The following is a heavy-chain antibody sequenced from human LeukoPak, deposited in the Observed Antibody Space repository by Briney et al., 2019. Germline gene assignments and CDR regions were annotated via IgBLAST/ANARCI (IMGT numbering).Heavy chain of an antibody. CDR3: ARTDDAFDI. V-gene: IGHV1-2*06. CDR2: INPNSGGT. J-gene: IGHJ3*02. Sequence: ASVKVSCKASGYTFTSYDINWVRQATGQGLEWMGRINPNSGGTNYAQKFQGRVTMTRDTSISTAYMELSRLRSDDTAVYYCARTDDAFDIWGQGTMVTVSS. CDR1: GYTFTSYD.